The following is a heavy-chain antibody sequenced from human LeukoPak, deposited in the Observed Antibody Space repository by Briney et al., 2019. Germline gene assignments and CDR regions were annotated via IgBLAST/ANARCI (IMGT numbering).Heavy chain of an antibody. CDR2: ISSVSSYT. J-gene: IGHJ4*02. CDR1: GFTFSDYY. Sequence: GGSLRLSCAASGFTFSDYYMSWIRQAPGKGLEWVSYISSVSSYTNYADSVKGRFTISRDNAKNSLYLQMNSLRGEDTAVYYCARGRYCSGGRCYSDFDYWGQGTLVTVSS. V-gene: IGHV3-11*06. D-gene: IGHD2-15*01. CDR3: ARGRYCSGGRCYSDFDY.